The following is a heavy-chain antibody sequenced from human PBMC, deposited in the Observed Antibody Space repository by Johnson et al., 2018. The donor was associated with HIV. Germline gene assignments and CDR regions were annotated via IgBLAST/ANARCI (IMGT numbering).Heavy chain of an antibody. J-gene: IGHJ3*02. CDR3: ARESTATRGDAFDI. CDR2: ISSNGGST. D-gene: IGHD4-17*01. Sequence: EVQLVESGGGLVQPGGSLRLSCAASGFTFSSYAMHWVRQAPGKGLEYVSAISSNGGSTYYANSVKGRFTISRDNSKNTLYLQMGSLRAEDMAVYYCARESTATRGDAFDIWGQGTMVTVS. CDR1: GFTFSSYA. V-gene: IGHV3-64*01.